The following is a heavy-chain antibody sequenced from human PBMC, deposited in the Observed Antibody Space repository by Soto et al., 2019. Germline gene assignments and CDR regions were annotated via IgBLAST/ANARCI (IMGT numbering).Heavy chain of an antibody. D-gene: IGHD5-18*01. J-gene: IGHJ4*02. CDR1: GFTFSTSW. Sequence: EVQLVESGGGLVQPGGSLKISCSASGFTFSTSWMSWVRQAPGKGLEWVANIKQDGSEEYYVDSVKGRFTVSRDNAKNSLYLQMNRLRVEDTAVYFCARGPIHSAAYWGLGTLVTVSS. CDR2: IKQDGSEE. CDR3: ARGPIHSAAY. V-gene: IGHV3-7*05.